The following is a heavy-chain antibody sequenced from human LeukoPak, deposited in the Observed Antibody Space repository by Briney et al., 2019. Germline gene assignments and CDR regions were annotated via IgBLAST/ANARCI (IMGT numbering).Heavy chain of an antibody. D-gene: IGHD6-19*01. Sequence: GGSLRLSCAASGFTFSFQEMNWVRQAPGKGLEWVSHITSSGGSTYYADSVQGRFTISRDNAKNSLFLLMNSLRAEDSAVYYCARGYHNGWTHIAGFDSWGQGTLVTVSS. CDR1: GFTFSFQE. CDR3: ARGYHNGWTHIAGFDS. J-gene: IGHJ4*02. V-gene: IGHV3-48*03. CDR2: ITSSGGST.